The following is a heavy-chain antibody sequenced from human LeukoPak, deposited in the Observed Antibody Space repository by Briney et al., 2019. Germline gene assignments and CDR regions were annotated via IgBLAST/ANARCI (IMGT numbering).Heavy chain of an antibody. CDR3: ARRFGYCGGDCYISYFDY. J-gene: IGHJ4*02. Sequence: SETLPLTCTVSGGSISSSSYYWGWIRQPPGKGLEWIGSIYYSGSTYYNPSLKSRVTISVDTSKNQFSLKLSSVTAADTAVYYCARRFGYCGGDCYISYFDYWGQGTLVTVSS. CDR2: IYYSGST. D-gene: IGHD2-21*02. CDR1: GGSISSSSYY. V-gene: IGHV4-39*01.